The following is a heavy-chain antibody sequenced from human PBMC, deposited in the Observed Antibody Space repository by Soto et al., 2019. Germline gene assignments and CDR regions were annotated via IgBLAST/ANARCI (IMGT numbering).Heavy chain of an antibody. CDR3: AREGYSYGPYYYYYYGMDV. Sequence: PSETLSLTCAVYGGSFSGYYWSWIRQPPWKGLEWIGEINHSGSTNYNPPLKSRVTISVDTSKNQFSLKLSSVTAADTAVYYCAREGYSYGPYYYYYYGMDVWGQGTTVTVSS. D-gene: IGHD5-18*01. J-gene: IGHJ6*02. CDR2: INHSGST. V-gene: IGHV4-34*01. CDR1: GGSFSGYY.